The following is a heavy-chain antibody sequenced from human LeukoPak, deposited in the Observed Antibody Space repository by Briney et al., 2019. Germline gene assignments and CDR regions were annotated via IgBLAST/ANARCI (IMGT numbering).Heavy chain of an antibody. V-gene: IGHV1-69*05. Sequence: VASVKVSCKASGGTFSSYAISWVRQAPGQGLEWMGRIIPIFGTANYAQKFQGRVTITTDEYTSTAYMELSSLRSEDTAVYYCARMTTVRGYYYYYYMDVWGKGTTVTVSS. D-gene: IGHD4-11*01. J-gene: IGHJ6*03. CDR2: IIPIFGTA. CDR3: ARMTTVRGYYYYYYMDV. CDR1: GGTFSSYA.